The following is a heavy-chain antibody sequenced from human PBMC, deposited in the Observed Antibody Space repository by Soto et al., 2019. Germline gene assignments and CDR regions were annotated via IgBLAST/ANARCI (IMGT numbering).Heavy chain of an antibody. J-gene: IGHJ6*03. CDR1: GFTFSDYQ. CDR2: IGSSGLSV. Sequence: QVHLVESGGVLVKPGGSLRLSCAASGFTFSDYQMSWIRQAAGEGLEWVSYIGSSGLSVYYEDSVKGRFTISRDNANNSLYLEMNSLRAEDSAVYYCARDLRQLLSHNYYYYYLDVWGKGTTVSVSS. CDR3: ARDLRQLLSHNYYYYYLDV. V-gene: IGHV3-11*01. D-gene: IGHD2-2*01.